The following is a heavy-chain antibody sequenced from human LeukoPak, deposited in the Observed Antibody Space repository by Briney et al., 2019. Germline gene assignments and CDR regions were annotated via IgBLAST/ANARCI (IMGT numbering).Heavy chain of an antibody. CDR2: ISYDGSNK. Sequence: GGSLRLSCAASGFTFSSYGMHWVSQAPGKGLEWVAVISYDGSNKYYADSVKGRFTISRDNSKNTLYLQMSSLRAEDTAVYYCAGDPLENDAFDIWGQGTMVTVSS. V-gene: IGHV3-30*03. D-gene: IGHD1-1*01. J-gene: IGHJ3*02. CDR3: AGDPLENDAFDI. CDR1: GFTFSSYG.